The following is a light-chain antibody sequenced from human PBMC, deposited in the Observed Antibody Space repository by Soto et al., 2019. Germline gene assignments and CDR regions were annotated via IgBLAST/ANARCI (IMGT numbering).Light chain of an antibody. V-gene: IGKV3-15*01. CDR3: QQDNNWART. CDR1: QSVSSN. J-gene: IGKJ1*01. CDR2: GAS. Sequence: EIVMPQTPATLSVSPGERDTLSCRASQSVSSNLAWYQQKPGQAPSLLIYGASTRATGIPARFSGSGSGTEFTLTISSLQSEDFAVYYCQQDNNWARTFGQGTKVDIK.